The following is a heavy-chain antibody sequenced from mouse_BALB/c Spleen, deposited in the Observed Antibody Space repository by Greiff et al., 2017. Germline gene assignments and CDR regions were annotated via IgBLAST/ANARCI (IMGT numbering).Heavy chain of an antibody. CDR3: ARNGNLYYFDY. CDR2: ISSGSSTI. CDR1: GFTFSSFG. V-gene: IGHV5-17*02. J-gene: IGHJ2*01. D-gene: IGHD2-1*01. Sequence: DVKLVESGGGLVQPGGSRKLSCAASGFTFSSFGMHWVRQAPEKGLEWVAYISSGSSTIYYADTVKGRFTISRDNPKNTLFLQMTSLRSEDTAMYYCARNGNLYYFDYWGQGTTLTVSS.